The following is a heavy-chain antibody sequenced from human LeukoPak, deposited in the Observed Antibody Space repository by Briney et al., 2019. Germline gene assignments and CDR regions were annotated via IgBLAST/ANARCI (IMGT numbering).Heavy chain of an antibody. CDR2: ISYDGSNK. Sequence: PGGSLRLSCAASGFTFSSYGMHWVRQAPGKGLEWVAVISYDGSNKYYADSVKGRFTISRDNSKNTLYLQMNSLRAEDTAVYYCAKDLSDSSGYYYWGQGTLVTVSS. J-gene: IGHJ4*02. CDR1: GFTFSSYG. V-gene: IGHV3-30*18. CDR3: AKDLSDSSGYYY. D-gene: IGHD3-22*01.